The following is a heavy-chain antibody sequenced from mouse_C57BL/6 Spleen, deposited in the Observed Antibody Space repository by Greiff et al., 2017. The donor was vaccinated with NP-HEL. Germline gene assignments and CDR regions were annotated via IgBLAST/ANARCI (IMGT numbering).Heavy chain of an antibody. D-gene: IGHD1-1*01. CDR2: IYPGDGDT. Sequence: QVQLQQSGAELVKPGASVKISCKASGYAFSSYWMNWVKQRPGKGLEWIGQIYPGDGDTNYNGKFKGKATLTADKSSSTAYMQLSSLTSEDSAVYFCARVDYYYGSSYWYFDVWGTGTTVTVSS. CDR1: GYAFSSYW. J-gene: IGHJ1*03. V-gene: IGHV1-80*01. CDR3: ARVDYYYGSSYWYFDV.